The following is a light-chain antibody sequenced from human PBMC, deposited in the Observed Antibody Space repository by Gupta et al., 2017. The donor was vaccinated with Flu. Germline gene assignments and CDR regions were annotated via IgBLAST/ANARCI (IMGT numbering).Light chain of an antibody. V-gene: IGKV3-11*01. CDR3: QQLSNWPPLT. J-gene: IGKJ4*01. CDR2: DAS. CDR1: QSVSSY. Sequence: EIVLTQSPATLSLSPGERATLSCRASQSVSSYLAWYQQKPGQAPRLLIYDASNRATGIPARFSGSGCGKDFTLTISSREQEDFAVYYCQQLSNWPPLTFGGGTXVEIK.